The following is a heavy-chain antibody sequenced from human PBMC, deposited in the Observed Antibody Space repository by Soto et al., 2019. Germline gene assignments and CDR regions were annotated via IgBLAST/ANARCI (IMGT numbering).Heavy chain of an antibody. CDR3: AKRRGAGGHFDY. CDR2: VSIGGST. CDR1: GFTFSSYA. Sequence: DVQLLVSGGGSVQPEGSLRLSCAASGFTFSSYAMGWVRQGPGKGLEWVAVVSIGGSTHYADSVRGRFTISRDNSKNTLSLQMNSLTAEDTAVYFCAKRRGAGGHFDYWGQGALVTVSS. V-gene: IGHV3-23*01. J-gene: IGHJ4*02. D-gene: IGHD2-15*01.